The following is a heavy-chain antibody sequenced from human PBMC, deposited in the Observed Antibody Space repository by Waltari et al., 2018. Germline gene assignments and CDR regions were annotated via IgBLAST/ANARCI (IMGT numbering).Heavy chain of an antibody. Sequence: QVQLQESGPGLVKPSETLSLTCTVSGGSISRYYWSWIRQPPGKGLEWVGYIYYSGSTNYNPSLKSRVTISVDTSKNQFSLKLSAVTAADTAVYYCARDEIYWGQGTLVTVSS. CDR2: IYYSGST. CDR1: GGSISRYY. V-gene: IGHV4-59*01. CDR3: ARDEIY. J-gene: IGHJ4*02.